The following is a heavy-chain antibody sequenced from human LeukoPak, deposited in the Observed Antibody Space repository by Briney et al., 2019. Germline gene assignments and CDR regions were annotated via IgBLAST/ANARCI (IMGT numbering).Heavy chain of an antibody. CDR1: GYTFTSYD. CDR2: MNPNSGNT. J-gene: IGHJ6*02. Sequence: ASVKVSCKASGYTFTSYDINWVRQATGQGVEWMGWMNPNSGNTGYAQKFQGRVTMTRNTSISTAYMELSSLRSEDTAVYYCARGGSGYTIFGVVIGYYGMDVWGQGTTVTVSS. D-gene: IGHD3-3*01. CDR3: ARGGSGYTIFGVVIGYYGMDV. V-gene: IGHV1-8*01.